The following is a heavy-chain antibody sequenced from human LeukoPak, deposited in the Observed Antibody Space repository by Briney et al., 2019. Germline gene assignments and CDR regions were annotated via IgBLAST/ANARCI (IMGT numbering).Heavy chain of an antibody. Sequence: SETLSLTCAVSGCSINNDYFWNWIRQSPGKGLEWIASIRHTGATYYNPSLKSRVSIWLDRSKNQFSLSLTSVTAADTAAYYCATCAAYVAEGFDYWGQGSLVSVSS. D-gene: IGHD3-16*01. CDR1: GCSINNDYF. CDR3: ATCAAYVAEGFDY. CDR2: IRHTGAT. V-gene: IGHV4-38-2*01. J-gene: IGHJ4*02.